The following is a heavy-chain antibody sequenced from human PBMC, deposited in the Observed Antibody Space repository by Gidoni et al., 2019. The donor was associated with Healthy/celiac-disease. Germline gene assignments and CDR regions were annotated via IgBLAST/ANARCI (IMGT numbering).Heavy chain of an antibody. CDR2: ISWNSGSI. J-gene: IGHJ5*02. D-gene: IGHD6-13*01. CDR3: AKDIHSSSWNWFDP. Sequence: EVQLVESGGVLVQPGRSLRLSCAASGFTFDDYAMHWVRQAPGKGLEWVSGISWNSGSIGYADSVKGRFTISRDNAKNSLYLQMNSLRAEDTALYYCAKDIHSSSWNWFDPWGQGTLVTVSS. CDR1: GFTFDDYA. V-gene: IGHV3-9*01.